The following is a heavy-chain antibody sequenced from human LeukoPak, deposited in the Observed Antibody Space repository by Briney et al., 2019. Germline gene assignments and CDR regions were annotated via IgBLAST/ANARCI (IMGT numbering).Heavy chain of an antibody. V-gene: IGHV5-51*01. CDR3: ARFLGYCSSTSCYNNWFDP. CDR1: GYSFTSYW. CDR2: IYPGDSDT. Sequence: GESLKISCKGSGYSFTSYWIGWMRQMPGKGLEWMGIIYPGDSDTRYSPSFQGQVTISADKSISTAYLQWSSLKASDTAMYYCARFLGYCSSTSCYNNWFDPWGQGTLVTVSS. J-gene: IGHJ5*02. D-gene: IGHD2-2*01.